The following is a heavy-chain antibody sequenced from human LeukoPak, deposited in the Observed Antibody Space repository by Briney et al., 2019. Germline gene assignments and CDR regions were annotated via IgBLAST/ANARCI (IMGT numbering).Heavy chain of an antibody. V-gene: IGHV4-59*01. Sequence: PSETLSLTCTVSGGSISSYYWSWIRQPPGKGLEWIGYIYYSGSTNYNPSLKSRVTISVDTSKNQFSLKLSSVTAADTAVYYCARTSRLYYYGSGTPGAIDYWGQGTLVTVSS. CDR3: ARTSRLYYYGSGTPGAIDY. CDR2: IYYSGST. D-gene: IGHD3-10*01. CDR1: GGSISSYY. J-gene: IGHJ4*02.